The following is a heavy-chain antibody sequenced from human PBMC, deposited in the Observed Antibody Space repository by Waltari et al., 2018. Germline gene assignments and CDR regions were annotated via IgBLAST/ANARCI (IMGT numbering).Heavy chain of an antibody. V-gene: IGHV1-24*01. J-gene: IGHJ4*02. D-gene: IGHD3-16*01. CDR3: ATDLPQGGSPRRRVDY. Sequence: QVQLVQSGAEVKKPGASVKVSCKVSGYTLTELSMHWVRQAPGKGLEWMGGFDPEDGETIYAQKFQGRVTMTEDTSTDTAYMELSSLRSEDTAVYYCATDLPQGGSPRRRVDYWGQGTLVTVSS. CDR1: GYTLTELS. CDR2: FDPEDGET.